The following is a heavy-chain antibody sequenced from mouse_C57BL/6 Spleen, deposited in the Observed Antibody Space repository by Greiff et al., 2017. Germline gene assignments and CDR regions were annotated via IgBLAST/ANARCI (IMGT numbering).Heavy chain of an antibody. CDR3: TTVTAQAFAY. CDR2: IDPENGDT. CDR1: GFNIKDDY. J-gene: IGHJ3*01. Sequence: EVKLQESGAELVRPGASVKLSCTASGFNIKDDYMHWVKQRPEQGLEWIGWIDPENGDTEYASKFQGKATITADTSSNTAYLQLSSLTSEDTAVYYWTTVTAQAFAYWGQGTLVTVSA. V-gene: IGHV14-4*01. D-gene: IGHD3-2*02.